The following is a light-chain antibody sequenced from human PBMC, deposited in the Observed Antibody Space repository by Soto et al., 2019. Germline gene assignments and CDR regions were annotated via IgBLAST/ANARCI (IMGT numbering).Light chain of an antibody. V-gene: IGKV1-33*01. CDR2: DAS. CDR1: EDVSDY. CDR3: QLYKNVILT. Sequence: DIKMTQSPSSLSASVGDSVTLTCQASEDVSDYVNWYQQKPGRAPKLLIYDASKLETGVPSRFSGRGSGTDFTFTIRDLQPEDFATYYCQLYKNVILTFGGGTRVDI. J-gene: IGKJ4*01.